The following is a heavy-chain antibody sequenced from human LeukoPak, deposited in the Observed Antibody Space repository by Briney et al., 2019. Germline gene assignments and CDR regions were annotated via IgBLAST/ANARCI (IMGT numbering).Heavy chain of an antibody. D-gene: IGHD3-3*01. CDR3: ATRDFWSGYSVDAFDI. J-gene: IGHJ3*02. Sequence: SETLSLTCTVSGGSISSGGYYWSWIRQPPGKGLEWIGYIYHSGSTYYNPSLKSRVTISVDRSKNQFSLKLSSVTAADTAVYYCATRDFWSGYSVDAFDIWGQGTMVTVSS. CDR1: GGSISSGGYY. V-gene: IGHV4-30-2*01. CDR2: IYHSGST.